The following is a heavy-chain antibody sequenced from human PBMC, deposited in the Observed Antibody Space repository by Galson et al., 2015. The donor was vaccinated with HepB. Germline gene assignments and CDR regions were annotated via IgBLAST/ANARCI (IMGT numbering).Heavy chain of an antibody. J-gene: IGHJ6*02. V-gene: IGHV4-59*01. Sequence: TLSLTCSVFGDSISSDYWNWIRQPPGKGLEWIGYIYYRGSTNYNPSLKSRVTISVDTSKTQFSLRLSAVSAADTAVYYCARGRSEYQVPFVYHYGMGVWGQGITVTVSS. CDR2: IYYRGST. CDR3: ARGRSEYQVPFVYHYGMGV. CDR1: GDSISSDY. D-gene: IGHD2-2*01.